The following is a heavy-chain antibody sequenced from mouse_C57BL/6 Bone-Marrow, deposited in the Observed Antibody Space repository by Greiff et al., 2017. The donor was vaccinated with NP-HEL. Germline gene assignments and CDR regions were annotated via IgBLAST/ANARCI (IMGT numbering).Heavy chain of an antibody. CDR3: ARPGATRRGFAY. Sequence: EVMLVESGGGLVKPGGSLKLSCAASGFTFSDYGMHWVRQAPEKGLEWVAYISSGSSTIYYADKVKGRFTISRDNAKNTLFLQMTSLRSEDTAMYYCARPGATRRGFAYWGQGTLVTVSA. CDR2: ISSGSSTI. CDR1: GFTFSDYG. J-gene: IGHJ3*01. D-gene: IGHD1-1*01. V-gene: IGHV5-17*01.